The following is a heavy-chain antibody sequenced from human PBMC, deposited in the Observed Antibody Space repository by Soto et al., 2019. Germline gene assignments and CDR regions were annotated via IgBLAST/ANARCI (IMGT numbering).Heavy chain of an antibody. Sequence: SETLSLTCAVSGGSISSYDWSWIRQPPGKGLEWIGYIYYSGSTNYNPSLKSRVTISVDTSKNQFSLKLSSVTAADTAVYYCARWAYCGGDCYSDYYYYGMDVWGQGTTVTVSS. J-gene: IGHJ6*02. CDR3: ARWAYCGGDCYSDYYYYGMDV. D-gene: IGHD2-21*02. CDR2: IYYSGST. CDR1: GGSISSYD. V-gene: IGHV4-59*01.